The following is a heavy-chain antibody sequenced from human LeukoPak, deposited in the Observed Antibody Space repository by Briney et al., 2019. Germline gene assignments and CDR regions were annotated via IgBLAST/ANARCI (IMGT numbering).Heavy chain of an antibody. CDR3: ARANPSHWFDP. V-gene: IGHV4-59*01. Sequence: SETLSLTCTVSGGSISSYYWSWIRQPPGKGLEWIGYIYYSGSTNYNPSLKSRVTISVDTSKNQFSLKLSSVTAADTAAYYCARANPSHWFDPWGQGTLVTVSS. CDR1: GGSISSYY. D-gene: IGHD1-14*01. CDR2: IYYSGST. J-gene: IGHJ5*02.